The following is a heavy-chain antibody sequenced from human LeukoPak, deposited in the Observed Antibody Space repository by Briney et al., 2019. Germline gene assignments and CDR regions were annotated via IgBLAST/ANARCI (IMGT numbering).Heavy chain of an antibody. J-gene: IGHJ4*02. CDR3: AKDYVSGDGYWDFDY. Sequence: GGSLRLSCAASGFTFGDNAMHWVRQPPGKGLEWLSFISWNGHHSYYGDSVRGRFTISRDNAKSTLYLQMHSLRVEDTAVYYCAKDYVSGDGYWDFDYWGQGTLVTVSS. V-gene: IGHV3-43D*03. CDR2: ISWNGHHS. D-gene: IGHD5-24*01. CDR1: GFTFGDNA.